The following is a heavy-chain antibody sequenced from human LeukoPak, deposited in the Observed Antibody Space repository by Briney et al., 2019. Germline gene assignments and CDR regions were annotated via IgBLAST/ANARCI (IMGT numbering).Heavy chain of an antibody. CDR3: ARSHSSSWSEPYYYGMDV. CDR2: NSGGT. J-gene: IGHJ6*02. D-gene: IGHD6-13*01. V-gene: IGHV1-2*04. Sequence: NSGGTNYAQKFQGWVTMTRDTSISTAYMELSRLRSDDTAVYYCARSHSSSWSEPYYYGMDVWGQGTTVTVSS.